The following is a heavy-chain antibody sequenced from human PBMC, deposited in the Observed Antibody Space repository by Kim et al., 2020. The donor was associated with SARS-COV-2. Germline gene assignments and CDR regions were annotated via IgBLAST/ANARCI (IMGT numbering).Heavy chain of an antibody. D-gene: IGHD3-10*01. Sequence: ASVKVSCKASGYTFTGYYMHWVRQAPGQGLEWMGRINPNSGGTNYAQKFQGRVTMTRDTSISTAYMELSRLRSDDTAVYYCARGWDLWITMVRGVLGGNWFDPWGQGTLVTVSS. CDR3: ARGWDLWITMVRGVLGGNWFDP. CDR1: GYTFTGYY. CDR2: INPNSGGT. J-gene: IGHJ5*02. V-gene: IGHV1-2*06.